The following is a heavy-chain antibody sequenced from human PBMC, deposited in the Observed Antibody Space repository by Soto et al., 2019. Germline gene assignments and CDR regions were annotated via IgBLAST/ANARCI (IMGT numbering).Heavy chain of an antibody. Sequence: DVQLVESGGGLVQPGRSLRLSCAASGFTFDDYAMHWVRQAPGKGLEWVSGISWNSGSIGYADSVKGRFTISRDNAKNSLYLQMNSLRAEDTALYYCAKSSGGYYYYYYYMDVWGKGTTVTVSS. CDR3: AKSSGGYYYYYYYMDV. V-gene: IGHV3-9*01. CDR1: GFTFDDYA. D-gene: IGHD2-15*01. CDR2: ISWNSGSI. J-gene: IGHJ6*03.